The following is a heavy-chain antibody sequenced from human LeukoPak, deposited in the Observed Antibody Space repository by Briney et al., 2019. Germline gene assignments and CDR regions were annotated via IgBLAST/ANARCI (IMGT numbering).Heavy chain of an antibody. J-gene: IGHJ4*02. CDR1: GFTFSSYS. D-gene: IGHD3-22*01. CDR2: ISSSSSYI. V-gene: IGHV3-21*01. Sequence: GGSLRLSCAASGFTFSSYSMNWVRQAPGKGLEWVSSISSSSSYIYYADSVKGRFTISTDNAKNSLYLQMNSLRAEDTAVYYCARDKVVITSLFDYWGQGTLVTVSS. CDR3: ARDKVVITSLFDY.